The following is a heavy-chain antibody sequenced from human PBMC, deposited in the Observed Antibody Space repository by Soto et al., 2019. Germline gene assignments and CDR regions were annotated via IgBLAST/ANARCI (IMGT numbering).Heavy chain of an antibody. V-gene: IGHV4-59*01. Sequence: SETLSLTCTVSGCSISSYYWSWIRQPPGKGLEWIGYIYYSGSTNYNPSLKSRVTISVDTSKNQFSLKLSSVTAADTAVYYCARAHNCGGDCYRFDYWGQGTLVTVS. D-gene: IGHD2-21*02. CDR1: GCSISSYY. CDR2: IYYSGST. J-gene: IGHJ4*02. CDR3: ARAHNCGGDCYRFDY.